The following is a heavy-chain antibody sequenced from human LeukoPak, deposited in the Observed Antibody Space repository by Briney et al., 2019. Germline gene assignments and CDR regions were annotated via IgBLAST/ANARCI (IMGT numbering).Heavy chain of an antibody. Sequence: ASVKVSCKASGYTFTGYYIHWVRQAPGQGLEWMGWINPDSGGTNYAQKFQGRVTMTRDTSISTAYMELSRLRSDDTAVYYCASPGSYYDVLTGPGYCDYWGQGTLVTVSS. CDR1: GYTFTGYY. CDR2: INPDSGGT. V-gene: IGHV1-2*02. CDR3: ASPGSYYDVLTGPGYCDY. D-gene: IGHD3-9*01. J-gene: IGHJ4*02.